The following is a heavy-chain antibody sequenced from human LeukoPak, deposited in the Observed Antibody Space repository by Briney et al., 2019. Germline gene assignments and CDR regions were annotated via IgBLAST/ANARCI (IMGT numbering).Heavy chain of an antibody. Sequence: ASVKVSCKASGCTFTGYYIHWVRQAPGQGLEWMGIINPSGGSTSYAQKFQGRVTMTRDTSTSTVYMELSSLRSEDTAVYYCARDSMPFRYFDLWGRGTLVTVSS. V-gene: IGHV1-46*01. CDR1: GCTFTGYY. CDR2: INPSGGST. D-gene: IGHD2/OR15-2a*01. J-gene: IGHJ2*01. CDR3: ARDSMPFRYFDL.